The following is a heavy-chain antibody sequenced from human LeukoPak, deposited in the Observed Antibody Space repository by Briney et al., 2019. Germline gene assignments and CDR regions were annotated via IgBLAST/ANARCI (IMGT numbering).Heavy chain of an antibody. CDR1: GYTFPNYW. Sequence: GESLKISCRGFGYTFPNYWIGWVRQMPGEGLEWMGIIYPADSDTRYSPSFQGHVTISDDQSISPAYLQWTSLKASDTAMYYCARGYYYGSGGPHHYGMDVWGQGTTVTVSS. D-gene: IGHD3-10*01. V-gene: IGHV5-51*01. CDR3: ARGYYYGSGGPHHYGMDV. J-gene: IGHJ6*02. CDR2: IYPADSDT.